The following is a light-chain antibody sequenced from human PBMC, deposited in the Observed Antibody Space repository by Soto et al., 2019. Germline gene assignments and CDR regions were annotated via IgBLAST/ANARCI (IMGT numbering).Light chain of an antibody. CDR3: QQYYSYPVT. J-gene: IGKJ4*01. Sequence: DIQMTQSPSTLSASVGDRVTITCRASQSISFWLAWYQQKPGKAPKLLVQKASSLERGVPSRFSGSGSGTEFTLTISSLQPDDFATYYCQQYYSYPVTFGGGTKVDIK. CDR1: QSISFW. CDR2: KAS. V-gene: IGKV1-5*03.